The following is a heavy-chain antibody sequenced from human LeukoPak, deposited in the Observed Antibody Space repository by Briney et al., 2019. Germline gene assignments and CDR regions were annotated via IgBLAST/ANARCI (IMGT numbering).Heavy chain of an antibody. CDR2: ISYDGSNK. CDR3: AKDVAVAGFYYFDY. V-gene: IGHV3-30*18. D-gene: IGHD6-19*01. J-gene: IGHJ4*02. CDR1: GFTFSSYG. Sequence: GGSLRLSCAASGFTFSSYGMHWVRQAPGKGLEWVAGISYDGSNKYYADSVKGRFTISRDNSKNTLYLQMNSLRAEDTAVYYCAKDVAVAGFYYFDYWGQGTLVTVSS.